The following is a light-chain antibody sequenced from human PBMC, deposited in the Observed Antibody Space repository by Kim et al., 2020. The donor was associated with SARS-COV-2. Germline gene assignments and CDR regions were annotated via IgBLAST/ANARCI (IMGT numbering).Light chain of an antibody. J-gene: IGKJ1*01. CDR1: LNLGRGY. CDR2: GAS. CDR3: QHYDNSPT. Sequence: LSPGERATLSCRVSLNLGRGYFAWYQQTPGQAPRLLIDGASTRATGIPDRCSGRGSGTDFTLTISRLEPEDFTVYYYQHYDNSPTFGQGTKVDIK. V-gene: IGKV3-20*01.